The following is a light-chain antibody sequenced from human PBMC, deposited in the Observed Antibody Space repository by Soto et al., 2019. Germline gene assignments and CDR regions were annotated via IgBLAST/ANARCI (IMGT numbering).Light chain of an antibody. CDR2: GAS. CDR3: KQYGNSLVA. Sequence: EIVLTQSTGTLSLSPGERATLSCRASQNVNSNYFAWYQQKPGQAPRRLIHGASTRATGIPDRFSGIGSGTDFTLTISRLEPEDFAVYYCKQYGNSLVAFGQGTKVE. CDR1: QNVNSNY. V-gene: IGKV3-20*01. J-gene: IGKJ1*01.